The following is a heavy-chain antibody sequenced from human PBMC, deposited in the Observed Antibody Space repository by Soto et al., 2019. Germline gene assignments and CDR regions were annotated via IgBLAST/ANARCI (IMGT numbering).Heavy chain of an antibody. CDR1: GYTFTGYY. D-gene: IGHD2-15*01. CDR2: INPNSGGT. Sequence: ASVKVSCKASGYTFTGYYMHWVRQAPGQGLEWMGWINPNSGGTNYAQKFQGWVTMTRDTSISTAYMELSRLRSDDTAVYYCARERGETKYCSGGSCPNDYWGQGTLVTVSS. CDR3: ARERGETKYCSGGSCPNDY. J-gene: IGHJ4*02. V-gene: IGHV1-2*04.